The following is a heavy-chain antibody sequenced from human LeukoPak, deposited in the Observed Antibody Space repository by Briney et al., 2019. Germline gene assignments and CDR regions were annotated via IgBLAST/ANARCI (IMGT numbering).Heavy chain of an antibody. J-gene: IGHJ4*02. V-gene: IGHV4-4*07. CDR3: ARGADDKTMVIRPITRTYYFDY. Sequence: SETLSLTCTVSGYSISSAYYWSWIRQPAGKGLEWIGRIYTSGSTNYNPSLKSRVTISVDTSKNQFSLKLSSVTAADTAVYYCARGADDKTMVIRPITRTYYFDYWGQGTLVTVSS. CDR2: IYTSGST. D-gene: IGHD5-18*01. CDR1: GYSISSAYY.